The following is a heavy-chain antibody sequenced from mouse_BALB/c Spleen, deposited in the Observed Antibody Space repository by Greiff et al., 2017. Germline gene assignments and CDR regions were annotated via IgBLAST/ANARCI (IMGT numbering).Heavy chain of an antibody. CDR3: ARSWGNYLNWYFDV. D-gene: IGHD2-1*01. CDR2: LSDGGSYT. CDR1: GFTFSDYY. V-gene: IGHV5-4*02. Sequence: EVMLVESGGGLVKPGGSLKLSCAASGFTFSDYYMYWVRQTPEKRLEWVATLSDGGSYTYYPDSVKGRFTISRDNAKNNLYLQMSSLKSEDTSMYYCARSWGNYLNWYFDVWGEGTTVTVSS. J-gene: IGHJ1*01.